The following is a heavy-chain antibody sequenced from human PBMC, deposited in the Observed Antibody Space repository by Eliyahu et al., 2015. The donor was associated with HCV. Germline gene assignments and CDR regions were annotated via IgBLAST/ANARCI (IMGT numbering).Heavy chain of an antibody. CDR2: ISSNGGST. D-gene: IGHD5-12*01. CDR1: GFXFSSYA. CDR3: ARVVGATSRYYFDY. Sequence: EVQLVESGGGLVQPGGSLRLSCAAXGFXFSSYAMHWVRQAPGKGLEYVSAISSNGGSTYYANSVKGRFTISRDNSKNTLYLQMGSLRAEDMAVYYCARVVGATSRYYFDYWGQGTLVTVSS. J-gene: IGHJ4*02. V-gene: IGHV3-64*01.